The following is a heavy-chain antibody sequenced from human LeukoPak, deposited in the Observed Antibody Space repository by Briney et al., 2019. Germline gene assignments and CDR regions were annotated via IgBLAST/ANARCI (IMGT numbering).Heavy chain of an antibody. Sequence: GGSLRLSCAASGFIFSAYYMNWVRQAPGKGPEWLANINQAGSVQNYVDSVRGRFTISRDNAKNSLFLQMNSLRAEDTAMYYCARGRDGYPGGYWGQGTLVTVSS. CDR1: GFIFSAYY. CDR3: ARGRDGYPGGY. CDR2: INQAGSVQ. J-gene: IGHJ4*02. V-gene: IGHV3-7*02. D-gene: IGHD5-24*01.